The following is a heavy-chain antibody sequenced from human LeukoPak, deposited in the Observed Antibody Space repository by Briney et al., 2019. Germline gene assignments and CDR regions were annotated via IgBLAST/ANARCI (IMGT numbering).Heavy chain of an antibody. D-gene: IGHD2-21*01. Sequence: ASVKVSCKASGYTFTGYYMHWVRQAPGQGPEWMGWINPKSGGTNYAQKFQGRVTMTRDTSISTAYMELNRLRSDDTAMYYCASIYCAGGGCYDRGGDFWGQGTQVTVSS. V-gene: IGHV1-2*02. J-gene: IGHJ4*02. CDR1: GYTFTGYY. CDR2: INPKSGGT. CDR3: ASIYCAGGGCYDRGGDF.